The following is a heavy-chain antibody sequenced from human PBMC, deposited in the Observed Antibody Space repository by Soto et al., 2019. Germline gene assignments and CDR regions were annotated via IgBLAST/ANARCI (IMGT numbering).Heavy chain of an antibody. CDR3: ANPWQRGSYFDY. V-gene: IGHV3-30*18. CDR2: ISLDGSHK. D-gene: IGHD6-25*01. Sequence: QVQLVESGGGVVQPGRSLRLSCAASGFTFSSYGMHWVRQAPGKGLEWVAIISLDGSHKHYADSVKGRFTISRDNSKNTLYLQLNSLRAEDTAVYYCANPWQRGSYFDYWGQGTLVTVSS. J-gene: IGHJ4*02. CDR1: GFTFSSYG.